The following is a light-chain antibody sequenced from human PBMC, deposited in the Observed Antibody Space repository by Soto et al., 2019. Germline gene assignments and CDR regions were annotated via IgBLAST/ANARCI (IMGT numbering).Light chain of an antibody. Sequence: SYELTQPPSVSVSPGQTASITCSGDKLGDKYACWYQQKPGQSPGLVIYKDSKRPSGIPERFSGSNSGNTATLTISGTQAMDEADYYCQAWDSSTVVFGGGTKVTVL. CDR1: KLGDKY. CDR2: KDS. J-gene: IGLJ2*01. V-gene: IGLV3-1*01. CDR3: QAWDSSTVV.